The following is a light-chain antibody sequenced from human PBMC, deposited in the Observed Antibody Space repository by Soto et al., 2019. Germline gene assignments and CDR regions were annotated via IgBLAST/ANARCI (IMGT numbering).Light chain of an antibody. CDR1: QSFNSN. Sequence: EMVMTQSPAILSVSPGESATLSCRASQSFNSNYLAWYQQQPGQPPRLLIYGISTMDSGIPSRFSGSGSGTDFTLTISSLQSEDFATYYCQQSYRTPRTFGQGTRVEIK. V-gene: IGKV3-15*01. CDR2: GIS. CDR3: QQSYRTPRT. J-gene: IGKJ5*01.